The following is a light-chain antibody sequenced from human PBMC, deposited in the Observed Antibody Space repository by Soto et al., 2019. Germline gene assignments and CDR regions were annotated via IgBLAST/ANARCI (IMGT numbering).Light chain of an antibody. J-gene: IGKJ3*01. CDR2: GAS. Sequence: EVVVTQSPGTLSLSPGERATLSCRASPGTDANYLAWYQQKPGQAPRLLIYGASSRATGIPDRFSGSGSRTDFTITISRLEPEDFSMYYCQHYGKFPLTFGPGTRLDIK. V-gene: IGKV3-20*01. CDR1: PGTDANY. CDR3: QHYGKFPLT.